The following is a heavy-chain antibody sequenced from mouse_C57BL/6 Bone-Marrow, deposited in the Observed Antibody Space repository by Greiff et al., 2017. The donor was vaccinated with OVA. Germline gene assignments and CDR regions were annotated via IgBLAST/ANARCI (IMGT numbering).Heavy chain of an antibody. CDR1: GFTFTDYY. Sequence: EVQGVESGGGLVQPGGSLILSCAASGFTFTDYYMSWVRQPPGKALEWLGFIRNKANGYTTEYSASVKGRFTISRDNSQSILYLQMNALRAEDSATYYCARLHCAMDYWGQGTSVTVSS. J-gene: IGHJ4*01. CDR2: IRNKANGYTT. V-gene: IGHV7-3*01. CDR3: ARLHCAMDY.